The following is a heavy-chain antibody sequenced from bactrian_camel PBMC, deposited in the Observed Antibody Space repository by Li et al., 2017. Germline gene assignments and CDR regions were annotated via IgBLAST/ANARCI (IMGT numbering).Heavy chain of an antibody. CDR2: INNGGGTT. J-gene: IGHJ4*01. V-gene: IGHV3S1*01. CDR3: AKDRLRTEYSGGLSEFQY. Sequence: HVQLVESGGGLVQPGGSLRLSCAASGFTFSSYTMTWVRQAPGKGLEWVSTINNGGGTTDHADSVKGRFIISRDNAQNTLYLQLNSLKTDDTAMYYCAKDRLRTEYSGGLSEFQYWGQGTQVTVS. CDR1: GFTFSSYT. D-gene: IGHD2*01.